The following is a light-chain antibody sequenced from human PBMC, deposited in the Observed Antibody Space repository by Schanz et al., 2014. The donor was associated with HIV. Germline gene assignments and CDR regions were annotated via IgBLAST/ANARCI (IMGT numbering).Light chain of an antibody. V-gene: IGLV2-14*02. CDR3: AAWDDSLNGQI. J-gene: IGLJ2*01. CDR2: EVN. CDR1: SSDVGNYLL. Sequence: QSALTQPASVSGSPGQSITISCTGTSSDVGNYLLVSWYQQHPGKAPKLMIYEVNKRPSGVSNRFSGSKSGNTASLAISGLQSEDEADYYCAAWDDSLNGQIFGGGTKLTVL.